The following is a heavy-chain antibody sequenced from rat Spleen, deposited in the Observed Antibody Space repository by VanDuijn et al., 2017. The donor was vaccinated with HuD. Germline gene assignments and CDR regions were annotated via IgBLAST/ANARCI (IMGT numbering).Heavy chain of an antibody. CDR2: IRHDGSST. V-gene: IGHV5-29*01. J-gene: IGHJ2*01. D-gene: IGHD1-1*01. CDR3: AREWRYFFDY. CDR1: GFTFSDYY. Sequence: EVQLVESDGGLVQPGRSLKLSCAASGFTFSDYYMAWVRQAPTKGLEWVATIRHDGSSTYYRDSGKGRFIISRDNAKDTLYLQMDSLRSEDTATYYCAREWRYFFDYWGQGVMVTVSS.